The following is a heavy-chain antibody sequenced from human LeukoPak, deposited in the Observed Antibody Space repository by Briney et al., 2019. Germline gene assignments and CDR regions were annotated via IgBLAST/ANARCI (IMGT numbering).Heavy chain of an antibody. J-gene: IGHJ2*01. CDR3: ARRGYSGSVDL. CDR1: GGSISSGGYF. Sequence: KPSETLSLTCAVSGGSISSGGYFWSWIRQPPGKGLEWIGYIYHSGSTYYNPSLKSRVTISVDRSKNQFSLKLSSVTAADTAVYYCARRGYSGSVDLWGRGTLVTVSS. V-gene: IGHV4-30-2*01. D-gene: IGHD5-12*01. CDR2: IYHSGST.